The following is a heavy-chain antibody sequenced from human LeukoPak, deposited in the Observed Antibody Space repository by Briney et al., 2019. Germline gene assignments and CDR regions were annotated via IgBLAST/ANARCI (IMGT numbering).Heavy chain of an antibody. CDR3: ARDTADSGSYLVLSSY. CDR1: GYTFTIYG. CDR2: ISAYNGNT. V-gene: IGHV1-18*01. D-gene: IGHD1-26*01. J-gene: IGHJ4*02. Sequence: ASVTVSCKASGYTFTIYGISWVRQAPGQGLEWMGWISAYNGNTNYAQKLQGRVTMTTDTSTSTAYMELRSLRSDDTAVYYCARDTADSGSYLVLSSYWGQGTLVTVSS.